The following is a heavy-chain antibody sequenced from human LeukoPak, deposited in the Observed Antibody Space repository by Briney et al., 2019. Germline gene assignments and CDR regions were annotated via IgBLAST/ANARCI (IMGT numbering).Heavy chain of an antibody. CDR3: ARGLRGLWFGELTRYYFDS. CDR1: GYTFTSYD. CDR2: MNPNSGNT. Sequence: GASVKVSCKASGYTFTSYDINWVRQATGQGLEWMGWMNPNSGNTGYAQKFQGRVTMTRNTSISTAYMELSSLRSEDTAVYYCARGLRGLWFGELTRYYFDSWGQGTLVTVSS. V-gene: IGHV1-8*01. J-gene: IGHJ4*02. D-gene: IGHD3-10*01.